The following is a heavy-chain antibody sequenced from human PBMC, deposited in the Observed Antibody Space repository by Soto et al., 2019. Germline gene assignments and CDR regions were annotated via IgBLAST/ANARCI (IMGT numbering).Heavy chain of an antibody. CDR1: GGTFSSYT. Sequence: QVQLVQSGAEVKKPGSSVKVSCKASGGTFSSYTISWVRQAPGQGLEWMGRIIPILGIANYAQKFQGRVTITADKSTSTAYMGLSSLRSEDTAVYYCARVMSDYGSGSRWGQGTLVTVSS. D-gene: IGHD3-10*01. CDR2: IIPILGIA. J-gene: IGHJ4*02. V-gene: IGHV1-69*02. CDR3: ARVMSDYGSGSR.